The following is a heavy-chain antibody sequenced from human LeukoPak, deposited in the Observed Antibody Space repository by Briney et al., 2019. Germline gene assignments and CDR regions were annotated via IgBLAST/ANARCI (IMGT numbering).Heavy chain of an antibody. CDR3: ARSGGGIGAFDI. J-gene: IGHJ3*02. Sequence: SETLSLTCSVSGGSISSSSYYWGWIRQPPGKGLEWIGNIYYSGSTYYHPSLNSRVTISVDTSKNQFSLKLTSVTAADTAVYYCARSGGGIGAFDIWGQGTMVTVSS. CDR1: GGSISSSSYY. V-gene: IGHV4-39*07. D-gene: IGHD3-16*01. CDR2: IYYSGST.